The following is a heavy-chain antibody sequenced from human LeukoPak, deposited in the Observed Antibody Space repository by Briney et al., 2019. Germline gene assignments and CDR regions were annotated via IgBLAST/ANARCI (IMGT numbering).Heavy chain of an antibody. D-gene: IGHD6-19*01. Sequence: SETLSLTCTVSGGSIGNNYWTWIRQPPGEGLEYTGYIYYTGATNYNPSLKSRVTISVDTSKSQFSLKLSSVTAADTAVYFCAKYGNSGWVIDNWGQGALVTVSS. J-gene: IGHJ4*02. V-gene: IGHV4-59*08. CDR1: GGSIGNNY. CDR3: AKYGNSGWVIDN. CDR2: IYYTGAT.